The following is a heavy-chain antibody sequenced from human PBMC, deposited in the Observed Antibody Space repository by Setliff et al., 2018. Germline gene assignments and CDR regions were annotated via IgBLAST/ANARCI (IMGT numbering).Heavy chain of an antibody. V-gene: IGHV3-7*01. CDR1: GFTFSNYW. J-gene: IGHJ3*02. CDR2: IKQDGSEK. Sequence: GESLRLSCAASGFTFSNYWMSWVRQAPGKGLEWVANIKQDGSEKYYVDSVKGRFTISRDNAKNSLYLQMNSLRAEDTAVYYCARALLRYFDWLSIPDAFDIWGQGTMVTVSS. D-gene: IGHD3-9*01. CDR3: ARALLRYFDWLSIPDAFDI.